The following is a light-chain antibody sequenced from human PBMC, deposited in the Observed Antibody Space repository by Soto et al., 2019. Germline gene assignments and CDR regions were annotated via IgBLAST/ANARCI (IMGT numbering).Light chain of an antibody. V-gene: IGKV1-5*03. J-gene: IGKJ1*01. Sequence: DIQMTQSPSTLSASVGDRVTITCRVSQSISDYLAWYQQKPGKAPKLLMYKASTLESGVPSRFSGSGSGTEFTLTISSLQPDDFATYFCQHYNSYWTFGQGTKVDIK. CDR3: QHYNSYWT. CDR1: QSISDY. CDR2: KAS.